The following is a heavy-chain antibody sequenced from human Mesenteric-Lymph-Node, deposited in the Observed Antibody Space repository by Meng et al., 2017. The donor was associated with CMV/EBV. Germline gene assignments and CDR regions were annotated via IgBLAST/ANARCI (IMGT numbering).Heavy chain of an antibody. J-gene: IGHJ4*02. CDR1: GFTFSSHA. CDR2: LSGGGGGT. D-gene: IGHD1-26*01. Sequence: GESLKISCAASGFTFSSHAMSWVRQAPGKGLEWVSALSGGGGGTYYADSVKGRFTISRDNSKNTLYLQMNSLRAEDTAVYYCAKDHSGSSFFDYWGQGTLVTVSS. CDR3: AKDHSGSSFFDY. V-gene: IGHV3-23*01.